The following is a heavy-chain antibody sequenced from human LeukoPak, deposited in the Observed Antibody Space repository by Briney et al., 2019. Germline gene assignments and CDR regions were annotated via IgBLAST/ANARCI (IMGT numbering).Heavy chain of an antibody. CDR3: AKGFYDNSASGVFDI. J-gene: IGHJ3*02. CDR1: GCTFSSFA. CDR2: ISASGGST. Sequence: GGSLRLSCAASGCTFSSFATSWVRQAPGKGLEWVSGISASGGSTYYADSVKGRFTISRDNSKNTLYLQMNSLRAEDTVVYYCAKGFYDNSASGVFDIWGQGTMVTVSS. D-gene: IGHD3-22*01. V-gene: IGHV3-23*01.